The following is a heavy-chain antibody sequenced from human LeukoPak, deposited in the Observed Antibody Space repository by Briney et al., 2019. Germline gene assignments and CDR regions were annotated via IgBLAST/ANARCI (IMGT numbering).Heavy chain of an antibody. Sequence: SVKVSCKASGGTFSSYAISWVRQAPGQGLEWMGGIIPIFGTANYAQKFQGRVTITADKSTSTAYMELSSLRSEDTAVYYCARSYVYDSYYFDYWGQGTLATVSS. CDR2: IIPIFGTA. D-gene: IGHD5/OR15-5a*01. CDR1: GGTFSSYA. V-gene: IGHV1-69*06. J-gene: IGHJ4*02. CDR3: ARSYVYDSYYFDY.